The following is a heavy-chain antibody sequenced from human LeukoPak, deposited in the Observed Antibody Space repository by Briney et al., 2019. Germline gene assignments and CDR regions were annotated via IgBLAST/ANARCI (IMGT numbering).Heavy chain of an antibody. Sequence: ASVKVSCKASGYTFTSYDINWVRQATGQGIEWMGWMNPNSGNTGYAQKFQGRVTMTRNTSISTAYMELSSLRSEDTAVYYCARRERSSSWYEEYYFDYWGQGTLVTVSS. V-gene: IGHV1-8*01. CDR3: ARRERSSSWYEEYYFDY. CDR2: MNPNSGNT. CDR1: GYTFTSYD. D-gene: IGHD6-13*01. J-gene: IGHJ4*02.